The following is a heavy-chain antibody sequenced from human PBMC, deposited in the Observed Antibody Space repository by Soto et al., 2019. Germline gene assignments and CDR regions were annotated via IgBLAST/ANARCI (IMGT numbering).Heavy chain of an antibody. Sequence: QVPLVESGGGVVQPGRSLRLSCATSGFTFSSYLIHWVRQTPDKGLEWVAFISRDGSNEYYADSVKGRFTISRDNSKNTLYLEMNSLRAEDTAVYYCARDDEGGSDCDLGYWGQGTLVTVSS. CDR2: ISRDGSNE. J-gene: IGHJ4*02. CDR1: GFTFSSYL. D-gene: IGHD2-21*01. CDR3: ARDDEGGSDCDLGY. V-gene: IGHV3-30-3*01.